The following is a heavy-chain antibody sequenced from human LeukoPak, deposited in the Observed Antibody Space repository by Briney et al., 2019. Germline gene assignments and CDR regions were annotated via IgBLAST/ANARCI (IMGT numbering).Heavy chain of an antibody. CDR3: ARQGPEWQLLFGFFDL. Sequence: GGSLRLSCAASGFNFSHNAMHWVRQAPGKGLEWVAVISFDGRVPHPADSVKGRFTISRDNSKSTLYLQVSSLGPEDTAVYYCARQGPEWQLLFGFFDLWGRGTLVTVS. V-gene: IGHV3-30*15. CDR2: ISFDGRVP. D-gene: IGHD1-26*01. J-gene: IGHJ2*01. CDR1: GFNFSHNA.